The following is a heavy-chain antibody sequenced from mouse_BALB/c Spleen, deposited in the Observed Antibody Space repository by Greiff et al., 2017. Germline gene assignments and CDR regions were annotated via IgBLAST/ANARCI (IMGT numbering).Heavy chain of an antibody. J-gene: IGHJ4*01. D-gene: IGHD2-4*01. CDR3: ARHAYYDYDVRYAMDY. CDR2: FYPGSGSI. CDR1: GYTFTEYI. V-gene: IGHV1-62-2*01. Sequence: QVQLKESGAELVKPGASVKLSCKASGYTFTEYIIHWVKQRSGQGLEWIGWFYPGSGSIKYNEKFKDKATLTADKSSSTVYMELSRLTSEDSAVYFCARHAYYDYDVRYAMDYWGQGTSVTVSS.